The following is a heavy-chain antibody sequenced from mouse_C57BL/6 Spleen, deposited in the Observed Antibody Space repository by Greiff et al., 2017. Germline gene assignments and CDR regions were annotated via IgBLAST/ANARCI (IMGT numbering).Heavy chain of an antibody. J-gene: IGHJ1*03. CDR3: ARGSLGRRGYFDV. CDR2: IDPSDSYT. Sequence: QVQLQQPGAELVMPGASVKLSCKASGYTFTSYWMHWVKQRPGQGLEWIGEIDPSDSYTNYNQKFKGKSTLTVDKSSSTAYMQLSSLTSEDSAVYYCARGSLGRRGYFDVWGTGTTVTVSS. CDR1: GYTFTSYW. V-gene: IGHV1-69*01. D-gene: IGHD4-1*01.